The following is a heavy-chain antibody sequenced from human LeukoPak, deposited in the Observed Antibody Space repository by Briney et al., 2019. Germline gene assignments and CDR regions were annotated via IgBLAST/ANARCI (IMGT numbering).Heavy chain of an antibody. CDR2: IFADGGDR. V-gene: IGHV3-23*01. CDR3: AKDPNGDYVGAFDF. CDR1: RFTFSSYA. Sequence: GGSLRLSCAASRFTFSSYAMICVRQAPGKGLEWVSAIFADGGDRYADSVKGRFTISRDNSKNTLYLQMNSLTAEDTAVYYCAKDPNGDYVGAFDFWGQGTMVTVSS. J-gene: IGHJ3*01. D-gene: IGHD4-17*01.